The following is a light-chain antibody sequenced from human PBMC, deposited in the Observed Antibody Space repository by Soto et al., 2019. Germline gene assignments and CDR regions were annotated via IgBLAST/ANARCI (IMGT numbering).Light chain of an antibody. CDR3: TSHTALSTAIL. CDR2: QVT. Sequence: QSALTQPASVSGSPGQSITISCTGTSSDVGNYNFVSWYQHHAGTAPKLIIYQVTNRPSGVSDRFSGSKSGDTASLTISGRQAEDEADYYCTSHTALSTAILFGGGTQLPVL. V-gene: IGLV2-14*01. J-gene: IGLJ2*01. CDR1: SSDVGNYNF.